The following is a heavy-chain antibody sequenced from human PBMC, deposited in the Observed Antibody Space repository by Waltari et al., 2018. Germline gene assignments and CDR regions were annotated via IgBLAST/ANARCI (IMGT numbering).Heavy chain of an antibody. D-gene: IGHD3-16*01. J-gene: IGHJ4*02. V-gene: IGHV4-39*01. CDR1: GGSISSSSYY. CDR3: ARLGGGY. Sequence: QLQLQESGPGLVTPSETLSLTCTVSGGSISSSSYYWGWIRQPPGKGLEWIGSIYYSGSTYYNPSLKSRVTISVDTSKNQFSLKLSSVTAADTAVYYCARLGGGYWGQGTLVTVSS. CDR2: IYYSGST.